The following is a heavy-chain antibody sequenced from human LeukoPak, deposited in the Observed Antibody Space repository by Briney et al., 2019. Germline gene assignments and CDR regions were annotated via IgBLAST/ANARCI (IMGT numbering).Heavy chain of an antibody. CDR1: GITLSDYG. J-gene: IGHJ4*02. V-gene: IGHV3-23*01. CDR2: INDSGGRT. Sequence: GGSLRLSCAVSGITLSDYGMSWVRQAPGKGLEWVAGINDSGGRTNYADSVKGRFTISRDNPKNTLYLQLHSLRAEDTAVYFCAKRGVVIRVILVGLHKEAYYFDSWGQGALVTVSS. D-gene: IGHD3-22*01. CDR3: AKRGVVIRVILVGLHKEAYYFDS.